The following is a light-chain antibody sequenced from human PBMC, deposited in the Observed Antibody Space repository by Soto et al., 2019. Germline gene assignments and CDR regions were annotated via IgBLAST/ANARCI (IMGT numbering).Light chain of an antibody. V-gene: IGKV3-15*01. J-gene: IGKJ1*01. CDR2: GAS. Sequence: EIVMTQSPATLSVSPGERATLSCRASQSVGSNFAWYQQKPGQAPRLLIYGASTGATGIPARFSGSGSGTEFTLTIISLQSEDFSIYFCQQYNNWPPDRTFGQGTKVEIK. CDR1: QSVGSN. CDR3: QQYNNWPPDRT.